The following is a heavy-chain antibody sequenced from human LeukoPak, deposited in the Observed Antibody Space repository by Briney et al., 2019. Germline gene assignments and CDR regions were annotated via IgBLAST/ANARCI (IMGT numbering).Heavy chain of an antibody. D-gene: IGHD3-22*01. CDR2: IRSKANSYAT. Sequence: PGGSLKLACAASVFTFSGSAMCWVRQASAKGLEWVGRIRSKANSYATAYAASVKGRFTISRDDSKNTAYLQMNSLKTEDTAVYYCTIRINYYDSSGYPADYWGQGTLVTVSS. CDR1: VFTFSGSA. J-gene: IGHJ4*02. V-gene: IGHV3-73*01. CDR3: TIRINYYDSSGYPADY.